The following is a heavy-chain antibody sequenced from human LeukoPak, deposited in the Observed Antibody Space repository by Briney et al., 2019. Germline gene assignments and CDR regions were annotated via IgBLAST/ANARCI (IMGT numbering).Heavy chain of an antibody. J-gene: IGHJ6*02. D-gene: IGHD2/OR15-2a*01. CDR2: IYSSGTT. V-gene: IGHV4-59*01. Sequence: SETLSLTCAVSGGSISGSYWSWIRQPPGKGLEWIGYIYSSGTTRYNPPLKSRVTISVDTSKNHFSLNLSSMTAADTALYYCARDRRASLSYYGLDVWGQGTTVTVSS. CDR1: GGSISGSY. CDR3: ARDRRASLSYYGLDV.